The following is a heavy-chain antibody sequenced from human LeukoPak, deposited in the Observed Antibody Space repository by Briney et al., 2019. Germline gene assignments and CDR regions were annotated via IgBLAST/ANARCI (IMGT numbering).Heavy chain of an antibody. J-gene: IGHJ4*02. CDR2: ISGSGGST. CDR1: GFTFSSYA. D-gene: IGHD3-3*01. V-gene: IGHV3-23*01. CDR3: AKDQGYYDFWSGFDY. Sequence: PGGSLRLSCAAFGFTFSSYAMSWVRQAPGKGLEWVSAISGSGGSTYYADSVKGRFTISRDNSKNTLYLQMNSLRAEDTAVYYCAKDQGYYDFWSGFDYWGQGTLVTVSS.